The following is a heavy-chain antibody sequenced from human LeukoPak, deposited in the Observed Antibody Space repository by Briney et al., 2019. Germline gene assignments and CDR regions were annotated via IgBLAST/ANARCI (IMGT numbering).Heavy chain of an antibody. V-gene: IGHV3-23*01. CDR3: VKTDYSTGPYDH. J-gene: IGHJ4*02. CDR1: GFTFNSYA. D-gene: IGHD4-4*01. CDR2: ISGNAITT. Sequence: GGSLRLSCAASGFTFNSYAMNWVRQAPGKGLEWVSAISGNAITTFYADSVKGRFSISRDNSRNTLYLQMNSLRAEDTAVYYCVKTDYSTGPYDHWGQGTLVTVSS.